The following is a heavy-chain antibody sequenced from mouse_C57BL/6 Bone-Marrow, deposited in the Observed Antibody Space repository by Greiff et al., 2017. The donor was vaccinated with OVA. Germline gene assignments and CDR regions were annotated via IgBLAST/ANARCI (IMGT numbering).Heavy chain of an antibody. CDR3: ASDLITTVVATPMDD. J-gene: IGHJ4*01. CDR1: GFNIKDYY. CDR2: LDPEAGET. Sequence: EVQLQQSGAELVKPGASVKLSCTASGFNIKDYYMHWVKQRTEQGLAWIGRLDPEAGETKYAPRFPGKATITAATSSNTVYLQLSSPTSEHTAVYYCASDLITTVVATPMDDWGQGTSVTVSS. V-gene: IGHV14-2*01. D-gene: IGHD1-1*01.